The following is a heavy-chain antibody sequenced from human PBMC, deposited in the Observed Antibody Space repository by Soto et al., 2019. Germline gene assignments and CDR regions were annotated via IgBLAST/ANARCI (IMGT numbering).Heavy chain of an antibody. CDR3: AREIKGGWYGVDY. D-gene: IGHD6-19*01. CDR2: IGTAGDT. Sequence: EVQLVESGGGLVQPGGSLRLSCAASGFTFSSYDMHWVRQATGKGLEWVSAIGTAGDTYYPGSVKGRFTISRENAKNSLYLQMNSLRAEDTDVYYCAREIKGGWYGVDYWGQGTLVTVSS. CDR1: GFTFSSYD. J-gene: IGHJ4*02. V-gene: IGHV3-13*01.